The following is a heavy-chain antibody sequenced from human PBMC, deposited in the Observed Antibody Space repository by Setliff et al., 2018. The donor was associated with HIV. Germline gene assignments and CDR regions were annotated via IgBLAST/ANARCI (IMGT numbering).Heavy chain of an antibody. CDR2: ISSSGNTR. D-gene: IGHD3-22*01. J-gene: IGHJ5*02. V-gene: IGHV3-48*01. CDR3: AKSYFDRSGYLGS. Sequence: GGSLRLSCVGSGFTFSAYRMNWVRQAPGKGLEWVSSISSSGNTRYYADSVKGRFTISRDNAKNSLYLQMNSLGAEDTAVYYCAKSYFDRSGYLGSWGQGTLVTVSS. CDR1: GFTFSAYR.